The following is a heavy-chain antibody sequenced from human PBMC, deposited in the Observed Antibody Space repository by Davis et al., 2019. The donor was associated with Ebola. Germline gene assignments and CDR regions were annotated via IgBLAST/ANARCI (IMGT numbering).Heavy chain of an antibody. V-gene: IGHV3-23*01. CDR2: ISHSGVHT. CDR1: GFPFDDYP. CDR3: AKDWRYDSILRKSYYYGMDV. J-gene: IGHJ6*02. Sequence: GESLKISCAASGFPFDDYPMTWVRQVPGKGLEWVSSISHSGVHTFFADFVEGRFSISRDNSKNTVDLQMNSLRREDTAVYYCAKDWRYDSILRKSYYYGMDVWGQGTTVTVSS. D-gene: IGHD3-22*01.